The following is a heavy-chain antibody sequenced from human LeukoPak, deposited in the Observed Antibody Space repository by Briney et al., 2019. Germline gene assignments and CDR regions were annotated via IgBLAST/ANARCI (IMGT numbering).Heavy chain of an antibody. CDR2: IKEDDKKR. D-gene: IGHD2-15*01. CDR1: GFTFSSYW. J-gene: IGHJ4*02. V-gene: IGHV3-7*01. CDR3: ARDGSSFDY. Sequence: GGSLRLSCAASGFTFSSYWMSWVRQAPGKGLEWVANIKEDDKKRYYVGSVKGRFTISRDNAKSSLYLQVDSLRVEDTAVYYCARDGSSFDYGGQGALVTVSS.